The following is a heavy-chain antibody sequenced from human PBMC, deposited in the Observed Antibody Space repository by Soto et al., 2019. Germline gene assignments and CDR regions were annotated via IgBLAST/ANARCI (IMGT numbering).Heavy chain of an antibody. J-gene: IGHJ4*02. CDR2: IYHSGTA. D-gene: IGHD2-2*01. Sequence: SETLSLTCTVSGDSISNVHYFWSWIRHSPDKGLEWIGYIYHSGTAFYNPSLKSRVTISVDGSKNQFSLNVKSVTAADTAVYYCARGRLVPAVNFDYWGLGTLVTVSS. CDR1: GDSISNVHYF. CDR3: ARGRLVPAVNFDY. V-gene: IGHV4-30-2*06.